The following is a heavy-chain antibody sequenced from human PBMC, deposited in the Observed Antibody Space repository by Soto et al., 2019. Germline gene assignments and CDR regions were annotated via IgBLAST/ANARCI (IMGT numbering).Heavy chain of an antibody. CDR2: IYWNDDK. Sequence: SGPTLVNPTQTLTLTCTFSGFSLSTSGVGVGWIRQPPGKALEWLALIYWNDDKRYSPSLKSRLTITKDTSKNQVVLTMTNMDPVDTATYYCAHRQRLGHARGENWFDPWGQGTLVTVSS. D-gene: IGHD3-16*01. CDR1: GFSLSTSGVG. CDR3: AHRQRLGHARGENWFDP. J-gene: IGHJ5*02. V-gene: IGHV2-5*01.